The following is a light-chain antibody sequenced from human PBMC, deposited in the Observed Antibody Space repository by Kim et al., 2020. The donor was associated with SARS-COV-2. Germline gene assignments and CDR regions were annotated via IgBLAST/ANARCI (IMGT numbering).Light chain of an antibody. CDR2: RAF. CDR3: QQHNSIPLT. V-gene: IGKV1-9*01. Sequence: ASLGETVTIHCGASKGIKSNLAGYQKRPGKAPNLLIYRAFTRKSGVPSRFGGRGSGKDFTLTITSLQPEDFATYHCQQHNSIPLTFGGGTKVEIK. CDR1: KGIKSN. J-gene: IGKJ4*01.